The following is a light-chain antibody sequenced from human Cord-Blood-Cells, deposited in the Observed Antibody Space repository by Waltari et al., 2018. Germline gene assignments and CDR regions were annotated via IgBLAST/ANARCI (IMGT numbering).Light chain of an antibody. V-gene: IGKV3-11*01. CDR1: QSVSSY. Sequence: EIVLTQSPPTLSLSPGDIATLSCRASQSVSSYLAWYQQKPGQAPRLLIYDASNRATGIPARFSGSGSGTDFTLTIRSLEPEDFAVYYCQQRSNWLTFGGGTKVEIK. J-gene: IGKJ4*01. CDR3: QQRSNWLT. CDR2: DAS.